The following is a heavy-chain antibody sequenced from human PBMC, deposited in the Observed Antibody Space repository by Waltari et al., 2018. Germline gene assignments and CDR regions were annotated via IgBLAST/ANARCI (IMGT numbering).Heavy chain of an antibody. V-gene: IGHV4-34*01. CDR3: ARKKLLDL. CDR1: GFTFSSHA. CDR2: INHSGST. Sequence: QVQLVESGGGVVQPGRSLRLSCAASGFTFSSHAMHWVRQPPGKGLEWIGEINHSGSTNYNPSLKSRVTISVDTSKNQFSLKLSSVTAADTAVYYCARKKLLDLWGRGTLVTVSS. J-gene: IGHJ2*01.